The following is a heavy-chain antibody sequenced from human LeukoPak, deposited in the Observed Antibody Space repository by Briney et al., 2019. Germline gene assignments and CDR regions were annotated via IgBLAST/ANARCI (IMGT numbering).Heavy chain of an antibody. J-gene: IGHJ6*03. CDR3: ARAHSSSADSYYYYYYMDV. V-gene: IGHV1-46*01. CDR1: GYTFTSYY. D-gene: IGHD6-6*01. Sequence: ASVKVSCKASGYTFTSYYMHWVRQAPGQGFEWMGIINPSGGSTSYAQKFQGRVTMTRDMSTSTVYMELSSLRSEDTAVYYCARAHSSSADSYYYYYYMDVWGKGTTVTVSS. CDR2: INPSGGST.